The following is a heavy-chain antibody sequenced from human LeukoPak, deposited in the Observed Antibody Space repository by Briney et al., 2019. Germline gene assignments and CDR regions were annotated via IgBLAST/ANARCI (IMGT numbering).Heavy chain of an antibody. J-gene: IGHJ3*02. CDR1: GGSISSYY. V-gene: IGHV4-59*01. D-gene: IGHD1-26*01. CDR3: ARYIVSYPHDAFDI. CDR2: IYYSGST. Sequence: SETLSLTRTVSGGSISSYYWSWIRQPPGKGLEWIGYIYYSGSTSYNPSLKSRVTISVDTSKKQFSLKLSSVTAADTAFYYCARYIVSYPHDAFDIWGQGTMVTVSS.